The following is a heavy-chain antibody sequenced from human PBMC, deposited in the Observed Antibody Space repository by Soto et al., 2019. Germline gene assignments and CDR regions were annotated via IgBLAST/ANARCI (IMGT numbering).Heavy chain of an antibody. J-gene: IGHJ6*02. V-gene: IGHV1-2*04. Sequence: ASVKVTFKASGYSFTDYHIHWVRQAPGQGLEWLGRINPKSGGTSTAQKFQGWVTMTTDTSISTASMELTSLTSDDTAIYYCARGDSTDCSNGVCSFFYNHDMDVWGQGTTVTVSS. CDR2: INPKSGGT. D-gene: IGHD2-8*01. CDR1: GYSFTDYH. CDR3: ARGDSTDCSNGVCSFFYNHDMDV.